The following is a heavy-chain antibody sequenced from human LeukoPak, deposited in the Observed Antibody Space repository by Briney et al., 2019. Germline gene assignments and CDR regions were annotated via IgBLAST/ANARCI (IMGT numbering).Heavy chain of an antibody. CDR3: ARHLPGYSNTWPGP. CDR2: IYSAGNT. J-gene: IGHJ5*02. V-gene: IGHV3-53*04. Sequence: PGGSLRLSCAASGFTVSSNYMSWVRQAPGKGLEWVSFIYSAGNTYYADFVKGRFTISRHTSKNTLYLQMNSLRAEDTAVYYCARHLPGYSNTWPGPWGQGNLVTVSS. D-gene: IGHD4-11*01. CDR1: GFTVSSNY.